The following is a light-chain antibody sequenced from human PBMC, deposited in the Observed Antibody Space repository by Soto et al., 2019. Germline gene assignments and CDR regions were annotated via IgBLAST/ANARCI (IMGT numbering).Light chain of an antibody. CDR3: QQRRNWPPYT. CDR1: QSVSSY. V-gene: IGKV3-11*01. J-gene: IGKJ2*01. Sequence: EIVLTQSPATLSLSPGERATLSCRASQSVSSYLAWYQQKPGQAPRLLIYDASNRATGIPARFSGSGSGTDFTLTISSLEPEDSAVYYCQQRRNWPPYTFGQGTKLEIK. CDR2: DAS.